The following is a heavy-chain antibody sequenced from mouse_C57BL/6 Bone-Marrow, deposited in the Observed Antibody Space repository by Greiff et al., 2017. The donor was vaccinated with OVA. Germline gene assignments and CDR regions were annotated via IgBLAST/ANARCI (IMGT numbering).Heavy chain of an antibody. V-gene: IGHV1-55*01. J-gene: IGHJ2*01. CDR1: GYTFTSYW. Sequence: QVQLQQSGAELVKPGASVKMSCKASGYTFTSYWITWVKQRPGQGLEWIGDIYPGSGSTNYNEKFKSKATLTVDTSSSTAYMQLSSLTSEDSAVYYCARGRYHGNYLDYWGQGTTLTVSS. D-gene: IGHD1-1*01. CDR2: IYPGSGST. CDR3: ARGRYHGNYLDY.